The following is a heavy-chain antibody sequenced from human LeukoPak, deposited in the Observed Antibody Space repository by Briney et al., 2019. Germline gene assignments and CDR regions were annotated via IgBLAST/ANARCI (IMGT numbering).Heavy chain of an antibody. CDR1: VFTFDDYA. V-gene: IGHV3-9*01. Sequence: PGGSLRLSCAASVFTFDDYAMHWVRQAPGKGLEWVSGISWNSGSIGYADSVKGRFTISRDNAKNSLYLQMNSLRAEDTALYYCAKGTGYDSSGYYYFDYWGQGTLVTVSS. CDR3: AKGTGYDSSGYYYFDY. J-gene: IGHJ4*02. CDR2: ISWNSGSI. D-gene: IGHD3-22*01.